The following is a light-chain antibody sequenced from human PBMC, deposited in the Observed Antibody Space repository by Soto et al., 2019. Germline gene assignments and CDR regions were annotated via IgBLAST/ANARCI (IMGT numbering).Light chain of an antibody. Sequence: EIVLTQSPATLSLSPGERATLSCRASQSVSNYLAWYQQKPGQAPRLLIYDASNRATGIPARFSGSGSGTGFTLTISGVEPEDFAVYYCQQRSNWPPISFGQGTRLEIK. CDR1: QSVSNY. CDR2: DAS. V-gene: IGKV3-11*01. CDR3: QQRSNWPPIS. J-gene: IGKJ5*01.